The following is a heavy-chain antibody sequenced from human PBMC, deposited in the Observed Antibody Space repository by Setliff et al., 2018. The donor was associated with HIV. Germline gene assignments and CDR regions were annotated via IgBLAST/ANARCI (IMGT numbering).Heavy chain of an antibody. Sequence: PGGSLRLSCAASELTFSNYAMSWVRQAPGKGLEWVSLIYSGGDTYYADSVKGRFTISRDNSKNMLYLQMNNLRADDTAVYYCAREPCSGGSCYSGYFDYWGQGTLVTVSS. J-gene: IGHJ4*02. CDR2: IYSGGDT. CDR3: AREPCSGGSCYSGYFDY. CDR1: ELTFSNYA. D-gene: IGHD2-15*01. V-gene: IGHV3-66*02.